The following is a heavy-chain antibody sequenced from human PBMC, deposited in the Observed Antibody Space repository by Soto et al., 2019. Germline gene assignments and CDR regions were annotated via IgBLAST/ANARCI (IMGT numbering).Heavy chain of an antibody. Sequence: QVQLVESGGGLVKPGGSLRLSCAASGFTFSDYYMSWIRQAPGKGLEWDSYISSSSSYTNYADSVKGRFTISRDNAKNSLYLQMNSLRAEDTAVYYCARACYGDYDWFDPWGQGTLVTVSS. D-gene: IGHD4-17*01. J-gene: IGHJ5*02. CDR3: ARACYGDYDWFDP. CDR2: ISSSSSYT. V-gene: IGHV3-11*06. CDR1: GFTFSDYY.